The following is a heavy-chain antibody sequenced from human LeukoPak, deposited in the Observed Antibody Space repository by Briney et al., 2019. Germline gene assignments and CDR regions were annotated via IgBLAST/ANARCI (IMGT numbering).Heavy chain of an antibody. CDR3: ARWGDAFDL. Sequence: SETLSLTCTVSGGSISSRYWTWIRQSPVKGLEWIGYVYSTGSTNYNPSLKSRVSISVDTSNNQFSLRLTSGTAADTAVYYCARWGDAFDLWGQGTMVTVSS. D-gene: IGHD7-27*01. J-gene: IGHJ3*01. CDR2: VYSTGST. CDR1: GGSISSRY. V-gene: IGHV4-59*11.